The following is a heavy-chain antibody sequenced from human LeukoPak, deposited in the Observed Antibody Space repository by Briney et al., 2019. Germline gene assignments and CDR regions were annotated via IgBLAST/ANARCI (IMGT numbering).Heavy chain of an antibody. CDR3: ARRKKDSGGYYYDY. D-gene: IGHD3-22*01. CDR2: INSDRTTT. J-gene: IGHJ4*02. V-gene: IGHV3-74*01. CDR1: GLTFSSYW. Sequence: GGSLRLSCVASGLTFSSYWMHWVRQAPGKGLVWVSRINSDRTTTSYADSVRGRFTISRDNAKNTLFLQMNSLRAEDTAVYYCARRKKDSGGYYYDYWGQGTLVTVSS.